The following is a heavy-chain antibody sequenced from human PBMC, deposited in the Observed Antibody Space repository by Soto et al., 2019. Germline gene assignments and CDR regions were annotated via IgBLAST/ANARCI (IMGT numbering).Heavy chain of an antibody. CDR2: IYYSGTT. D-gene: IGHD6-25*01. Sequence: SETLSLTCTVSGGSISSTSHHWAWIRQPPGKGLEWIGSIYYSGTTYYNPSLKSRLTIFVDTSKSQFSLKLSSVTAADTAVYFCTREDSGTSEDWSEGTLVT. CDR3: TREDSGTSED. J-gene: IGHJ4*02. CDR1: GGSISSTSHH. V-gene: IGHV4-39*01.